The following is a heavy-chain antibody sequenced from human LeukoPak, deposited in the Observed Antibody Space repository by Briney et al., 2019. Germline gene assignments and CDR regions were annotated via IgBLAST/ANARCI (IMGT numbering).Heavy chain of an antibody. CDR2: ISYDGTNK. CDR3: AKDDRGNEAPFDY. Sequence: GGSLRLSCAASGFTFSNYDMHWVRQAPGKGLEWVAVISYDGTNKYYADSVKGRSTISRDNSKNTLHLQMNSLRAEDTAVYYCAKDDRGNEAPFDYWGQGTLVTVSS. CDR1: GFTFSNYD. J-gene: IGHJ4*02. V-gene: IGHV3-30*18.